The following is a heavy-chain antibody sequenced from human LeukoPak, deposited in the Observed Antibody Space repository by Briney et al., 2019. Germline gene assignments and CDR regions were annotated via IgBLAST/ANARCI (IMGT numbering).Heavy chain of an antibody. J-gene: IGHJ4*02. CDR2: INPSSDGGTT. D-gene: IGHD5-18*01. CDR3: TTGTWIQLWLADY. Sequence: GGSLRLSCAASGFTFTKAWMSWVRQAPGKGLEWVGHINPSSDGGTTDYAAPVKGRFSISRDDSKNTLHLQMNRLKTEDTAVYYCTTGTWIQLWLADYWGQGTLVTVSS. CDR1: GFTFTKAW. V-gene: IGHV3-15*01.